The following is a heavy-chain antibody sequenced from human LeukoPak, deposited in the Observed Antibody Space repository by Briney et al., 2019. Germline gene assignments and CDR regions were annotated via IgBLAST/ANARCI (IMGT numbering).Heavy chain of an antibody. D-gene: IGHD2-2*01. CDR2: IYYSGST. Sequence: PSETLSLTCTVSGGSISSGDYYWSWIRQPPGKGLEWIGYIYYSGSTYYNPSLKSRVTISVDTSKNQFSLKLSSVTAADTAVYYCARAYCSSTSCYGGDYYYYMDVWGKGTTVTVSS. J-gene: IGHJ6*03. CDR1: GGSISSGDYY. V-gene: IGHV4-30-4*08. CDR3: ARAYCSSTSCYGGDYYYYMDV.